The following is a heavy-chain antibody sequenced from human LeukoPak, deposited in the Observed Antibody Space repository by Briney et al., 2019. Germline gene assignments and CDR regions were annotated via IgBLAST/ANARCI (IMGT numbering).Heavy chain of an antibody. V-gene: IGHV4-38-2*02. D-gene: IGHD5-24*01. J-gene: IGHJ4*02. CDR3: ARDAMAAFDY. CDR1: GYSISSGYY. CDR2: IYHSGST. Sequence: SETLSLTCSVSGYSISSGYYWGWNRQPPGKGLEWIGSIYHSGSTYYNPSLKSRVTISVDTSKNQFSLKLSSVTAADTAVYYCARDAMAAFDYWGQGTLVTVSS.